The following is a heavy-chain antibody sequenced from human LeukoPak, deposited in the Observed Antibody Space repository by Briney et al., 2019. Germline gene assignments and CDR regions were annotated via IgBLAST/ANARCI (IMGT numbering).Heavy chain of an antibody. CDR1: GFTFSNAW. D-gene: IGHD4-17*01. CDR3: TTGGGYDYGVENWFDP. CDR2: IKSKTDGGTT. J-gene: IGHJ5*02. V-gene: IGHV3-15*01. Sequence: GGSLRLSCAASGFTFSNAWMSWVRQAPGKGLEWVGRIKSKTDGGTTDYAAPVKGRFTISRDDSKNTLYLQMNSLKTEDTAVYYCTTGGGYDYGVENWFDPWGQGTLVTVSS.